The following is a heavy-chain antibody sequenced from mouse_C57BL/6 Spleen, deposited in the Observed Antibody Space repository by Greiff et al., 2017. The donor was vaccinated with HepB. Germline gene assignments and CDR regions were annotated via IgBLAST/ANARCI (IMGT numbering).Heavy chain of an antibody. Sequence: QVTLKVSGAELVKPGASVKLSCKASGYTFTSYWMQWVKQRPGQGLEWIGEIDPSDSYTNYNQKFKGKATLTVDTSSSTAYMQLSSLTSEDSAVYYCASRGTTVVATGYFDYWGQGTTLTVSS. CDR2: IDPSDSYT. J-gene: IGHJ2*01. CDR3: ASRGTTVVATGYFDY. CDR1: GYTFTSYW. D-gene: IGHD1-1*01. V-gene: IGHV1-50*01.